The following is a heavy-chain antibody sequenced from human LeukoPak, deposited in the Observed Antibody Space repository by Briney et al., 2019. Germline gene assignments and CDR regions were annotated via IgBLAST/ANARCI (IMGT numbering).Heavy chain of an antibody. J-gene: IGHJ4*02. V-gene: IGHV1-69*04. CDR2: IIPILGIA. CDR1: GGTFSSYA. D-gene: IGHD3-22*01. Sequence: PRASVKVSCKASGGTFSSYAISWVRQAPGQGLEWMGRIIPILGIANYAQKFQGRVTITADKSTSTAYMELSRLRSEDTAVYYCTGGTYYYDSSGYPFDYWGQGTLVTVSS. CDR3: TGGTYYYDSSGYPFDY.